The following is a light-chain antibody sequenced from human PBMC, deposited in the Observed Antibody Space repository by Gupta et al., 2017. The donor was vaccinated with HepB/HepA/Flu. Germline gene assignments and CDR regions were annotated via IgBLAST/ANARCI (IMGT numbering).Light chain of an antibody. CDR1: QAIAHY. V-gene: IGKV1-16*01. Sequence: DIQMTQSPSSLSASVGDSVTITCRASQAIAHYLVWFQQKPGKAPKSLIYAASNLQSGVPSRFSGSGPGTDFTLSIINLQPEDFATYYCQLENNSPWTFDQGTKVEIK. CDR3: QLENNSPWT. J-gene: IGKJ1*01. CDR2: AAS.